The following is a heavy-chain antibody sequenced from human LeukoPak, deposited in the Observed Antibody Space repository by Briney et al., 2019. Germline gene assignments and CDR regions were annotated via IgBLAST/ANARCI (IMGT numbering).Heavy chain of an antibody. CDR2: INSDGSST. CDR3: AREGSYYYYYMDV. V-gene: IGHV3-74*01. D-gene: IGHD3-10*01. CDR1: GFTFSSYW. Sequence: GGSLRLSCAASGFTFSSYWMHWVRQAPGKGLVWVSRINSDGSSTSYADSVKGRFTISRDNSKNTLYLQMNSLRAEDTAVYYCAREGSYYYYYMDVWGKGTTVT. J-gene: IGHJ6*03.